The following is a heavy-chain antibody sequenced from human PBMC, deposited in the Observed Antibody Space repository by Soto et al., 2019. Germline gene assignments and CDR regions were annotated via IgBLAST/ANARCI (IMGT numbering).Heavy chain of an antibody. CDR3: ARDTAMALPDA. Sequence: QVQLVQSGAEVKKPGASVKVSCKASGYTFTSYGISWVRQAPGQGLEWMGWISAYNGNTKYAQKPQGRVTMTTYASAPTAYMEMRSLRSDDAAVYFCARDTAMALPDAWGQGTLVTVSS. CDR2: ISAYNGNT. D-gene: IGHD5-18*01. CDR1: GYTFTSYG. V-gene: IGHV1-18*01. J-gene: IGHJ4*02.